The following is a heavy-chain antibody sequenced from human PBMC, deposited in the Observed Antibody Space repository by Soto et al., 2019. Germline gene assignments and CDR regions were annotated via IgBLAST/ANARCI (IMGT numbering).Heavy chain of an antibody. J-gene: IGHJ4*02. CDR1: GGTFSSYT. V-gene: IGHV1-69*04. Sequence: ASVKVSCKASGGTFSSYTISWVRQAPGQGLGWMGRIIPILGIANYAQKFQGRVTITADKSTSTAYMELSSLRSEDTAVYYCARDLKQLVFDYWGQGTLVTVSS. CDR2: IIPILGIA. D-gene: IGHD6-6*01. CDR3: ARDLKQLVFDY.